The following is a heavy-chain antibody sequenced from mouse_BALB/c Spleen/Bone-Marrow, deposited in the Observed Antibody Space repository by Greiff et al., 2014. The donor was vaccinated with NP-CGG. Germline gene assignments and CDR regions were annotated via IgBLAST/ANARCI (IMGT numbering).Heavy chain of an antibody. CDR2: ISPSNGRS. D-gene: IGHD2-4*01. CDR1: GYSFTSYW. CDR3: TRPELRRGGYALDY. V-gene: IGHV1S81*02. J-gene: IGHJ4*01. Sequence: VQLQQPRAELVKPGASVKLSCKASGYSFTSYWMHWVKQRPGQGLEWIGEISPSNGRSNYNEKFKSKATLTVGKSSSTAYMQLSGLTSEDSAVYYCTRPELRRGGYALDYWGLGTSVTVSS.